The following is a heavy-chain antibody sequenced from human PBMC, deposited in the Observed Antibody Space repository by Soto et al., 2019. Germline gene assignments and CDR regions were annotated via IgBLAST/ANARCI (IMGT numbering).Heavy chain of an antibody. CDR1: GFTFSSYS. J-gene: IGHJ4*02. CDR2: ISSSSSTI. CDR3: ARVLWYYDFWSGPSDY. D-gene: IGHD3-3*01. V-gene: IGHV3-48*02. Sequence: LRLSCAASGFTFSSYSMNWVRQAPGKGLEWVSYISSSSSTIYYADSVKGRFTISRDNAKNSLYLQMNSLRDEDTAVYYCARVLWYYDFWSGPSDYWGQGTLVTVSS.